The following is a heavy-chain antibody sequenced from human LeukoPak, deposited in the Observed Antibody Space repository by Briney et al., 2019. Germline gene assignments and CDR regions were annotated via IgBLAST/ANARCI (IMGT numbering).Heavy chain of an antibody. CDR3: AAPRYYYDSSGYPSHFDY. CDR1: GGTFSSYA. CDR2: IIPILGIA. V-gene: IGHV1-69*04. J-gene: IGHJ4*02. Sequence: WASVKVSCKASGGTFSSYAINWVRQAPGQGLEWMGRIIPILGIANYAQKFQGRVTITADKSTSTAYMELSSLRSEDTAVYYCAAPRYYYDSSGYPSHFDYWGQGTLVTVSS. D-gene: IGHD3-22*01.